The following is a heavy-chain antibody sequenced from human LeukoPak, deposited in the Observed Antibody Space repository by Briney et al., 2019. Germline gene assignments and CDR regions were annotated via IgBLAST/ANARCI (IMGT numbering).Heavy chain of an antibody. V-gene: IGHV1-2*04. CDR3: ARDSSGWNTFDY. D-gene: IGHD6-19*01. CDR2: INPNSGGT. J-gene: IGHJ4*02. Sequence: ASVKDSCKASGYTFSDYFMHWVRQAPGQGLEWMGWINPNSGGTNYAQKFRGWVTMTRDTSISTAYMELSRLRSDDTAVYYCARDSSGWNTFDYWGQGTLVTVSS. CDR1: GYTFSDYF.